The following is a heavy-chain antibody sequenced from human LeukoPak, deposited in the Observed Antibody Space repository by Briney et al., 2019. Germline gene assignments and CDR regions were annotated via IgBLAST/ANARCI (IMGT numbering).Heavy chain of an antibody. J-gene: IGHJ4*01. Sequence: PGRSLRLSCAASGFSFDDYAMHWLRQAPGKGLQWVSGISWNSGSEGYADSAKGRFTISRDNAKNSLYLQMNSLRAEDTAFYYCAKDGRPDTYGIFDLWGHGTLVTVSS. CDR3: AKDGRPDTYGIFDL. D-gene: IGHD1-1*01. CDR2: ISWNSGSE. CDR1: GFSFDDYA. V-gene: IGHV3-9*01.